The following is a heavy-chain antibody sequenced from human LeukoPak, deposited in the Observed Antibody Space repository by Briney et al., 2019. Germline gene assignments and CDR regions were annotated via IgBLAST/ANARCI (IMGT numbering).Heavy chain of an antibody. J-gene: IGHJ4*02. D-gene: IGHD6-19*01. CDR3: ARHPFSAPFDY. CDR2: AYHTGHT. V-gene: IGHV4-59*08. CDR1: GGSMINYY. Sequence: PSETLSLTCTVSGGSMINYYWSWIRLTPGKGLEWIAYAYHTGHTHYNPSLKSRATISLDTSKNQVSLKVNSVTAADTAVYYCARHPFSAPFDYWGQGTLVTVSS.